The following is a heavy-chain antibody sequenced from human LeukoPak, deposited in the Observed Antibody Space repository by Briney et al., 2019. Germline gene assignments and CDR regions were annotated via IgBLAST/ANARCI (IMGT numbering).Heavy chain of an antibody. CDR3: ARDRYYDFWSGYYEDDAFDI. D-gene: IGHD3-3*01. J-gene: IGHJ3*02. CDR1: GFTFSSNS. V-gene: IGHV3-21*01. Sequence: GGSLRLSCAASGFTFSSNSMNWVRQAPGKGLEWVSSISSSSSYIYYADSVKGRFTISRDNAKNSLYLQMNSLRAEDTAVYYCARDRYYDFWSGYYEDDAFDIWGQGTMVTVSS. CDR2: ISSSSSYI.